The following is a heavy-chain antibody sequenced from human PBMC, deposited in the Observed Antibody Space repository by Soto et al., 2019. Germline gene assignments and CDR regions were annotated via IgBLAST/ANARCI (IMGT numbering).Heavy chain of an antibody. CDR1: GYTLTELT. CDR3: ATAKTYYDILDY. D-gene: IGHD3-9*01. J-gene: IGHJ4*02. CDR2: FDPEDGET. Sequence: ASVSVSGKGGGYTLTELTIRGVGEAPGKGLEWMGGFDPEDGETIYAQKFQGRVTMTEDTSTDTAYMELSSLRSEDTAVYYCATAKTYYDILDYWGQGTLVTVSS. V-gene: IGHV1-24*01.